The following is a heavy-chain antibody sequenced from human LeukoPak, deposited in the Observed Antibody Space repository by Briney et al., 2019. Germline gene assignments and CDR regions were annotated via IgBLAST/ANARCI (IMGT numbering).Heavy chain of an antibody. CDR2: ISWNSGSI. CDR3: AKDNRRHYTSGPNPDSLH. V-gene: IGHV3-9*02. CDR1: GFISNNYA. J-gene: IGHJ4*02. Sequence: GGSLRLSCAGSGFISNNYAMHWVRQPPGKGLEWVSGISWNSGSIDYADSVKGRFTISRDNAKNSLYLQMNSLRVEDTAFYYCAKDNRRHYTSGPNPDSLHWGQGALVTVSS. D-gene: IGHD6-19*01.